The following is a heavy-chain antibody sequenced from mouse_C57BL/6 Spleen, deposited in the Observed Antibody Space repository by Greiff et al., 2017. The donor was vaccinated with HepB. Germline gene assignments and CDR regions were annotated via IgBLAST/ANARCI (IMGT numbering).Heavy chain of an antibody. J-gene: IGHJ2*01. CDR3: AEGGDGYFDY. Sequence: QVQLKESGAELARPGASVKMSCKASGYTFTSYTMHWVKQRPGQGLEWIGYINPSSGYTKYNQKFKDKATLTADKSSSTAYMQLSSLTSEDSAVYYCAEGGDGYFDYWGQGTTLTVSS. CDR1: GYTFTSYT. V-gene: IGHV1-4*01. D-gene: IGHD2-3*01. CDR2: INPSSGYT.